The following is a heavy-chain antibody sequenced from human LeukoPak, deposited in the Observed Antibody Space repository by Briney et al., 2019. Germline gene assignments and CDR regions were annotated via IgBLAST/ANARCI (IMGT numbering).Heavy chain of an antibody. CDR1: GYTFTGYY. V-gene: IGHV1-2*02. Sequence: GASVKVSCKASGYTFTGYYMHWVRQAPGQGLEWMGWINPNSGGTNYAQKFQGRVTMTSDTSISTAYMELSRMRSEDTAVYYCARGGSRTVRGVIHNWFFPWGDGTLVTVSS. CDR2: INPNSGGT. J-gene: IGHJ5*02. D-gene: IGHD3-10*02. CDR3: ARGGSRTVRGVIHNWFFP.